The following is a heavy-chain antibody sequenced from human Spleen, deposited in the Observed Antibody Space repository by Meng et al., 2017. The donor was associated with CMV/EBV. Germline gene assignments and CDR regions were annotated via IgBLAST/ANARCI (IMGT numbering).Heavy chain of an antibody. CDR1: GYPLTVYY. V-gene: IGHV1-2*02. CDR3: ARDLDN. J-gene: IGHJ4*02. CDR2: LIPNTGGT. Sequence: LVTVSCNTSGYPLTVYYIRWVRQSPGQGLEWMGWLIPNTGGTKYAQKFQGRVPMTRATSIPTASMDLGRLRSDDPAVYYCARDLDNWGQGTLVTVSS.